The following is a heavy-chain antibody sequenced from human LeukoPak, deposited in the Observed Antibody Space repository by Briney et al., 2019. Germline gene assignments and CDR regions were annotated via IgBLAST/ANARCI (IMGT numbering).Heavy chain of an antibody. CDR3: ARVPITMVRGFYYYYMDV. Sequence: SETLSLTCTDSGGSISSYYWSWIRQPPGKGLEWIGYIYYSGSTNYNPSLKSRVTISVDTSKNQFSLKLSSVTAADTAVYYCARVPITMVRGFYYYYMDVWGKGTTVTVSS. CDR1: GGSISSYY. J-gene: IGHJ6*03. V-gene: IGHV4-59*01. CDR2: IYYSGST. D-gene: IGHD3-10*01.